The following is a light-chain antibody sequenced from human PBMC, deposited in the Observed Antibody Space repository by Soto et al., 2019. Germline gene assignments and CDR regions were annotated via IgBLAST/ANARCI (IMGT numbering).Light chain of an antibody. V-gene: IGKV1-33*01. Sequence: DIQMTQSPSSLSASVGDRVTITCQASQAISKYLNWYQQRPGKAPNLLIYDASSVAAGVPSRFTGSGSGTDFTFTISSLQPEDIATYYCQQYDNPPVTFGGGTKVEIK. CDR2: DAS. CDR3: QQYDNPPVT. CDR1: QAISKY. J-gene: IGKJ4*01.